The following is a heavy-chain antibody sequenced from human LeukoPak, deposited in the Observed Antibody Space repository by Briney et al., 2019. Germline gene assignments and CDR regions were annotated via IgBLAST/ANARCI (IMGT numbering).Heavy chain of an antibody. J-gene: IGHJ4*02. CDR1: GFTFSSYA. D-gene: IGHD1-1*01. Sequence: PGGSLRLSCAASGFTFSSYAMTWVRQAPGQGLEWVSGITSGGGTYYADSVKGRFTISRDNSKNTLYVQMNSLRVEDTAVYYCARDQFGTRLDWGQGTLVTVSS. CDR3: ARDQFGTRLD. CDR2: ITSGGGT. V-gene: IGHV3-23*01.